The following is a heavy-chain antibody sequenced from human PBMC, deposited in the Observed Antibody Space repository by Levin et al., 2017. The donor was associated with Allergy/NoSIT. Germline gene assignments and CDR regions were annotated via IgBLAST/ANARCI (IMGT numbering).Heavy chain of an antibody. CDR1: GYRFTDYW. CDR2: IYPGDSDP. J-gene: IGHJ1*01. V-gene: IGHV5-51*01. D-gene: IGHD6-25*01. Sequence: KVSCKASGYRFTDYWIGWVRQMPGKGLEWMGIIYPGDSDPRYSPSFQGQVTIPADKSISTAYLQWSSLKASDTAIYYCARPAAGDLGHQYFQHWGQGTLVTVSS. CDR3: ARPAAGDLGHQYFQH.